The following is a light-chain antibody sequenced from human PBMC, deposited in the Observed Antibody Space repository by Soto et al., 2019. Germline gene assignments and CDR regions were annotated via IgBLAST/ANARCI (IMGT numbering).Light chain of an antibody. Sequence: DIVMTQSPDSLSVSLGERATINFKSSQSVLSSSNNQNHLAWYQQKPGQPPRLLIYWASTRESGVPDRFSGGGSGTDFTLTISSLQAEDVAVYYCQQYYTTPLTFGGGTKVDIK. V-gene: IGKV4-1*01. CDR3: QQYYTTPLT. CDR1: QSVLSSSNNQNH. J-gene: IGKJ4*01. CDR2: WAS.